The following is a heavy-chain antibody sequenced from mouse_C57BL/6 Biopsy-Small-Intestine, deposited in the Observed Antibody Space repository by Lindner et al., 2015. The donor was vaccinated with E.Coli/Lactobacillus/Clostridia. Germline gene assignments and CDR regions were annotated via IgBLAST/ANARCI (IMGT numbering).Heavy chain of an antibody. CDR2: IYPGDGDP. CDR3: ARGARMDY. J-gene: IGHJ4*01. D-gene: IGHD3-1*01. CDR1: GYAFSSSW. Sequence: VQLQESGPELVKPGASVKISCKASGYAFSSSWMNWVKQRPGKGLEWIGRIYPGDGDPNYNGKFKGKATLTADKSSSTTYMQLSSLTSEDSAVYFCARGARMDYWGQGTSVTASS. V-gene: IGHV1-82*01.